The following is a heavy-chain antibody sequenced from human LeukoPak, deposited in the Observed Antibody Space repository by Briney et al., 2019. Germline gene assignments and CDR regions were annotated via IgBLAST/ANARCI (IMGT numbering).Heavy chain of an antibody. J-gene: IGHJ4*02. D-gene: IGHD3-16*01. Sequence: ETLSLTCTVSGGSISSYYWSWVRQAPGKGLEWVGRIKSKTDGGTTDYAAPVKGRFTISRDDSKNTLYLQMNSLRAEDTAVYYCARESFTWTCDYWGQGTLVTVSS. CDR2: IKSKTDGGTT. CDR1: GGSISSYY. CDR3: ARESFTWTCDY. V-gene: IGHV3-15*05.